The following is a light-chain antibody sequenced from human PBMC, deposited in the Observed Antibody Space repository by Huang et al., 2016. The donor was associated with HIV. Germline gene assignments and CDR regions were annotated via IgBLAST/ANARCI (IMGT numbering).Light chain of an antibody. CDR2: WAS. CDR3: KQYFDVPWT. Sequence: IVMTQSPDSLAVSLGETATINCKSSQSLLFRSNNKNYLAWYQQKPGQPPTLLMSWASTRGSGVPSRFSGGGSGTDFTLTISSLQAEDVAVYFCKQYFDVPWTFGRGTKVEIK. V-gene: IGKV4-1*01. CDR1: QSLLFRSNNKNY. J-gene: IGKJ1*01.